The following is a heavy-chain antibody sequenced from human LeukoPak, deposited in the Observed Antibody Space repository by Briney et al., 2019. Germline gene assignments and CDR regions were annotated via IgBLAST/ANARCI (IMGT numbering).Heavy chain of an antibody. V-gene: IGHV3-23*01. D-gene: IGHD5-18*01. CDR2: ISGSGGST. CDR3: ARDRRGYSYGYPFDY. CDR1: GFTFSSYA. Sequence: GGSLRLSCAASGFTFSSYAMSWVRQAPGKGLEWVSAISGSGGSTYYADSVKGRFTISRDNSKNTLYLQMNSLRAEDTAVYYCARDRRGYSYGYPFDYWGQGTLVTVSS. J-gene: IGHJ4*02.